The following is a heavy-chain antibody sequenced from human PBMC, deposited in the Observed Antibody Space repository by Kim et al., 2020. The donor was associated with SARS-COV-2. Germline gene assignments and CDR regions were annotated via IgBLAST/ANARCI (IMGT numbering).Heavy chain of an antibody. D-gene: IGHD6-13*01. J-gene: IGHJ1*01. CDR1: GFTFSSYG. CDR2: ISYDGSNK. CDR3: AKSRYSSSYKYFQH. Sequence: GGSLRLSCAASGFTFSSYGMHWVRQAPGKGLEWVAVISYDGSNKDYADSVKGRFTISRDNSKNTLYLQMNSLRAEDTAVYYCAKSRYSSSYKYFQHWGQGTLVTVSS. V-gene: IGHV3-30*18.